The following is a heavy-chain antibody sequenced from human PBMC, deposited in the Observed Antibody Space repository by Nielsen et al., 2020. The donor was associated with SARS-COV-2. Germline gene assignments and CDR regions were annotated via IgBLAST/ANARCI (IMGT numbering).Heavy chain of an antibody. J-gene: IGHJ4*02. Sequence: ASVKVSCKTSGYTFTSHYVHWVRQAPGQGLEWVGLINSSGGRTIYAQMFQGRVTVTRDTSTSTVYMELSSLRSEDTAVYYCARGGLVVVDSFDYWGQGTLVTVSS. CDR3: ARGGLVVVDSFDY. D-gene: IGHD2-15*01. V-gene: IGHV1-46*01. CDR2: INSSGGRT. CDR1: GYTFTSHY.